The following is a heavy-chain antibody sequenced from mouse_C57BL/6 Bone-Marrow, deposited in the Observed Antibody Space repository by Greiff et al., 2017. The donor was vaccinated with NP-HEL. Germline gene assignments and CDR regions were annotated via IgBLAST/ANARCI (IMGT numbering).Heavy chain of an antibody. CDR3: ARYRASTGTRAMDY. CDR2: INPSSGYT. J-gene: IGHJ4*01. D-gene: IGHD4-1*02. V-gene: IGHV1-7*01. CDR1: GYTFTSYW. Sequence: VQLQQSGAELAKPGASVKLSCKASGYTFTSYWMHWVKQRPGQGLEWIGYINPSSGYTKYNQKFKDKAKLTADNSSSTAYMQLSSLTYEDSAVYYCARYRASTGTRAMDYWGQGTSVTVSS.